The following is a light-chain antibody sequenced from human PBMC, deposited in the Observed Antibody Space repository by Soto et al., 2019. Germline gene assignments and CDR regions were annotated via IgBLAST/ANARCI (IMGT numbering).Light chain of an antibody. Sequence: EIVLTQSPGTLSLSPGERATLSCRASQSVSSSYLAWYRQKPGQAPRLLIDGASSRATGIPDRFSGSGSATDFTLTISRLEPEDFAVYYCQQYGSSPLTFGGGTKVEIK. V-gene: IGKV3-20*01. J-gene: IGKJ4*01. CDR1: QSVSSSY. CDR2: GAS. CDR3: QQYGSSPLT.